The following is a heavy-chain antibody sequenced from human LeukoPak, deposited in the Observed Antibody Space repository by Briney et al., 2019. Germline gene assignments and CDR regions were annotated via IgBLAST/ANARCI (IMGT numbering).Heavy chain of an antibody. CDR2: TYYRSKWYN. J-gene: IGHJ4*02. CDR1: GDSVSSNSAA. D-gene: IGHD6-19*01. CDR3: ARDNEVESSGWLAWGY. Sequence: SQTLSLTCAISGDSVSSNSAAWNWIRQSPSRGLEWLGRTYYRSKWYNDYAVSVKSRITINPDTSKNQFSLQLNSVTPEDTAVYYCARDNEVESSGWLAWGYWGQGTLVTVSS. V-gene: IGHV6-1*01.